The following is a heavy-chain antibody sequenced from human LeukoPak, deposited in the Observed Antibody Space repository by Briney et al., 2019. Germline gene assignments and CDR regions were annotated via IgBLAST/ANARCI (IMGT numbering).Heavy chain of an antibody. D-gene: IGHD3-16*01. CDR1: GGSISSGSYY. Sequence: PSQTLSLTCTVSGGSISSGSYYWSWIRQPAGKGLEWIGRIYTSGSTNYNPSLKSRVTISVDTSKNRFSLRLSSVTAADTAVYYCARVFPGGGYFDYWGQGTLVTVSS. CDR3: ARVFPGGGYFDY. J-gene: IGHJ4*02. CDR2: IYTSGST. V-gene: IGHV4-61*02.